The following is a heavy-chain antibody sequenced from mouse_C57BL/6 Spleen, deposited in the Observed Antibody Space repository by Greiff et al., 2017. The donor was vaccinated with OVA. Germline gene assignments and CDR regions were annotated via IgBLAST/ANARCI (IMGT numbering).Heavy chain of an antibody. CDR2: IDPETGGT. CDR3: TRGNWDRGYFDY. J-gene: IGHJ2*01. V-gene: IGHV1-15*01. CDR1: GYTFTDYE. D-gene: IGHD4-1*01. Sequence: VKLMESGAELVRPGASVTLSCKASGYTFTDYEMHWVKQTPVHGLEWIGAIDPETGGTAYNQKFKGKAILTADKSSSTAYMELRSLTSEDSAVYYCTRGNWDRGYFDYWGQGTTLTVSS.